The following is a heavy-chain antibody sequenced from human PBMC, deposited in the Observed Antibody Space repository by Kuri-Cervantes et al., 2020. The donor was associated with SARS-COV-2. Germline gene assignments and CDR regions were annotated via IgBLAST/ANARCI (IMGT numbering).Heavy chain of an antibody. CDR2: ISAYNGNT. V-gene: IGHV1-18*01. CDR3: ARGDYYDILTDYYHYYMDV. Sequence: ASVKVSCKASGGTFSSYAISWVRQAPGQGLEWMGWISAYNGNTNYAQKLQGRVTMTTDTSTSTAYMELSSLRSEDTAVYYCARGDYYDILTDYYHYYMDVWGKGTTVTVSS. J-gene: IGHJ6*03. D-gene: IGHD3-9*01. CDR1: GGTFSSYA.